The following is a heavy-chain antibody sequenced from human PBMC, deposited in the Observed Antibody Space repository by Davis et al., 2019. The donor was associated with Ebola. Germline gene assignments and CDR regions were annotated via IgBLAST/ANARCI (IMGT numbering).Heavy chain of an antibody. CDR1: GYTFTSYH. J-gene: IGHJ4*02. D-gene: IGHD1-26*01. Sequence: ASVKVSCKASGYTFTSYHMNWVRQAPGQGLEWMGMINPSGGSTTYAQKFQGRVTMTRDTSTSTVYMELSSLRSEDTAVYYCATNDYSGSYRDYWGQGTLVTVSS. CDR3: ATNDYSGSYRDY. CDR2: INPSGGST. V-gene: IGHV1-46*01.